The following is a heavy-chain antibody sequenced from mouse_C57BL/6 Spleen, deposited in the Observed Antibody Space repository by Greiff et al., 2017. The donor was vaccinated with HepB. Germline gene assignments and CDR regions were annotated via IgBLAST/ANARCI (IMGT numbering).Heavy chain of an antibody. CDR1: GYTFTGYW. V-gene: IGHV1-9*01. CDR2: ILPGSGST. CDR3: ARREKQWPYAMDY. Sequence: VQLQQSGAELMKPGASVKLSCKATGYTFTGYWIEWVKQRPGHGLEWIGEILPGSGSTNYNEKFKGKATFTADKTSNTAYMQLSSLTTEDSAIYYCARREKQWPYAMDYWGQGTSVTVSS. J-gene: IGHJ4*01.